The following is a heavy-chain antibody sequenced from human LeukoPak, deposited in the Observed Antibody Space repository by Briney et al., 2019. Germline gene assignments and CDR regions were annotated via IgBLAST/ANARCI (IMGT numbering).Heavy chain of an antibody. CDR2: ISPNNGGT. Sequence: ASVKVSCKASGYAFTDYYIHWVRQAPGQGLEWVGRISPNNGGTIYAQNFQGRVTMTRDTSITTAYMELSRLRSDATAIYFCATVEGSGATLNDWGQGTLVSVAS. CDR3: ATVEGSGATLND. J-gene: IGHJ4*02. V-gene: IGHV1-2*06. D-gene: IGHD1-1*01. CDR1: GYAFTDYY.